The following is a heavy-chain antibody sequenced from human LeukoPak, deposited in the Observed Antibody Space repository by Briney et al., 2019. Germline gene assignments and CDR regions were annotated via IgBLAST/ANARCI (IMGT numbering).Heavy chain of an antibody. CDR1: GFTFSSYA. CDR3: ARQGVSSSWYQFDY. Sequence: GGSLRLSCAASGFTFSSYAMSWVRQAPGKGLEWVSAISGSGGGTYYADSVKGRFTISRDNSKNTLYLQMNSLRAEDTAVYYCARQGVSSSWYQFDYWGQGTLVTVSS. J-gene: IGHJ4*02. D-gene: IGHD6-13*01. V-gene: IGHV3-23*01. CDR2: ISGSGGGT.